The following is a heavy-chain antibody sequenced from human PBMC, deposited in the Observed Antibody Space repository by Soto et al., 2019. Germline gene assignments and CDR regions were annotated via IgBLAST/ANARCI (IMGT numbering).Heavy chain of an antibody. CDR3: AHMRAAKFDY. J-gene: IGHJ4*02. Sequence: QITLKESGPTLVKPTQTLTLTCNVSGVSLSTGGVGVGWIRQPPGKALEWLALIYWDDDQRSSPSLKSRLTLTNDTAKNQVVLTMTNMAPEDTATYYCAHMRAAKFDYWGQGTLVTVSS. CDR1: GVSLSTGGVG. V-gene: IGHV2-5*02. D-gene: IGHD2-15*01. CDR2: IYWDDDQ.